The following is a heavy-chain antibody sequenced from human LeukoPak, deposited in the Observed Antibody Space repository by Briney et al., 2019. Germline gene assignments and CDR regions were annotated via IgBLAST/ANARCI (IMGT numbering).Heavy chain of an antibody. Sequence: PSETLSLTCTVSGGSISSYYWSWIRQPPGKGLEWIGYIYYSGSTNYNPSLKSRVTISVDTSKNQFSLKLSSVTAADTAVYYCARVLYGSSGYRPDYWGQGTLVTVSS. V-gene: IGHV4-59*01. J-gene: IGHJ4*02. CDR3: ARVLYGSSGYRPDY. D-gene: IGHD3-22*01. CDR2: IYYSGST. CDR1: GGSISSYY.